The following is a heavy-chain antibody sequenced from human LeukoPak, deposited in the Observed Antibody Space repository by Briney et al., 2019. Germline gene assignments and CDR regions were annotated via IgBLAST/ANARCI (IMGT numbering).Heavy chain of an antibody. J-gene: IGHJ6*03. CDR2: IYHSGST. V-gene: IGHV4-30-2*01. Sequence: KSSETLSLTCAVSGGSISSGGYSWSWIRQPPGKGLEWIGYIYHSGSTYYNPSLKSRVTISVDTSKNQFSLKLSSVTAADTAVYYCARVVDFRYYYYYMDVWGKGTTVTVSS. CDR3: ARVVDFRYYYYYMDV. D-gene: IGHD3-3*01. CDR1: GGSISSGGYS.